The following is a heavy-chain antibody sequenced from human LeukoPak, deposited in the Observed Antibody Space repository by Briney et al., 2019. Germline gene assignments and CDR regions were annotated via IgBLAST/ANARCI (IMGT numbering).Heavy chain of an antibody. CDR1: GGSFSGYY. CDR3: ARLRIGDAFGI. J-gene: IGHJ3*02. CDR2: INHSGST. D-gene: IGHD4-17*01. Sequence: SETLSLTCAVYGGSFSGYYWSWIRQPPGKGLEWIGEINHSGSTNYNPSLKSRVTISVDTSKNQFSLKLSSVTAADTAVYYCARLRIGDAFGIWGQGTMVTVSS. V-gene: IGHV4-34*01.